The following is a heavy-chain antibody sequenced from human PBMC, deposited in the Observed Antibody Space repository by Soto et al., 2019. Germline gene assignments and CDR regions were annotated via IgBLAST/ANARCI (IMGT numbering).Heavy chain of an antibody. CDR1: RGTFSSYA. V-gene: IGHV1-69*06. CDR2: IIPIFGTA. D-gene: IGHD4-4*01. CDR3: ARDRGYSNYPSYYYYYYGMDV. J-gene: IGHJ6*02. Sequence: SVKVSCKASRGTFSSYAISWVRQAPGQGLEWMGGIIPIFGTANYAQKFQGRVTITADKSTSTAYMELSSLRSEDTAVYYCARDRGYSNYPSYYYYYYGMDVWGQGTTVTVSS.